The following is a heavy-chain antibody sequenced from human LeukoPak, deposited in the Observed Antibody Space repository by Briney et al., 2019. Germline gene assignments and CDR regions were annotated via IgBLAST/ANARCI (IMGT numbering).Heavy chain of an antibody. D-gene: IGHD3-10*01. CDR3: ARDRIGYGSGSYGHAGYFDY. CDR2: TYYRSKSYN. J-gene: IGHJ4*02. V-gene: IGHV6-1*01. CDR1: GDSVSSNSAA. Sequence: SQTLSLTCAISGDSVSSNSAAWDWGRQSPSRGREWLGRTYYRSKSYNDYAVSVKSRITINPDTSKNQFSLQLNSVTPEDTAVYYCARDRIGYGSGSYGHAGYFDYWGQGTLVTVSS.